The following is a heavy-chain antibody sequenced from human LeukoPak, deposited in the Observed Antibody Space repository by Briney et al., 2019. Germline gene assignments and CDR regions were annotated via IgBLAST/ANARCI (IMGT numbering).Heavy chain of an antibody. J-gene: IGHJ4*02. V-gene: IGHV4-4*07. D-gene: IGHD1-26*01. CDR2: IYTSGNT. CDR3: ARSGGSGTYYDGTFDY. Sequence: PSETLSLTCTGSGGSLSSYYWHWLRQPAGRGLEWIGRIYTSGNTNYNPSLKSRVAMSVDTSKNQFSLKVRAVTAADTAVYYCARSGGSGTYYDGTFDYWGQGAVVTVSS. CDR1: GGSLSSYY.